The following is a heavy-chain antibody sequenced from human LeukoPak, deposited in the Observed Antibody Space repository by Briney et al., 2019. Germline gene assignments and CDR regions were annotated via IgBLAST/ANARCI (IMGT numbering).Heavy chain of an antibody. V-gene: IGHV4-30-4*01. J-gene: IGHJ1*01. CDR1: GGSISSGDYY. CDR3: ARGNCGGDCYSPEYFQH. CDR2: IYYSGST. D-gene: IGHD2-21*02. Sequence: SQTLSLTCTVSGGSISSGDYYWSWIRQPPEKGLEWIGYIYYSGSTYYNPSLKSRVTISVDTSKNQFSLKLSSVTAADTAVYYCARGNCGGDCYSPEYFQHWGQGTLVTVSS.